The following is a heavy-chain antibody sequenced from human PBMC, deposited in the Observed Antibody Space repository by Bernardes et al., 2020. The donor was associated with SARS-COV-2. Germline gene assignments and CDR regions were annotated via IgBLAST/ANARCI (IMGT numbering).Heavy chain of an antibody. Sequence: SETLSLTCAVRGGSFIGYYWSWIRQPPGKGLEWIGEINHDGSTNYNPSLKSRVTISVDTSKNHFSLKLRSVSAADTAVYYCARARWRGMDVWGQGTTVTVS. CDR2: INHDGST. V-gene: IGHV4-34*01. CDR1: GGSFIGYY. CDR3: ARARWRGMDV. J-gene: IGHJ6*02. D-gene: IGHD2-15*01.